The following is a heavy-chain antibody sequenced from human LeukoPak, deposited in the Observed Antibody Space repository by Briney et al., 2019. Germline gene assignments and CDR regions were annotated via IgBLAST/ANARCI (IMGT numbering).Heavy chain of an antibody. CDR3: ASEGSLSAFDI. D-gene: IGHD1-26*01. Sequence: SETLSLTCTVSRGSISSYYWSWIRQPPGNGLEWIGYIYYSGSTNYNPSLKSRVTISVDTSKNQFSLKLSSVAAADTAVYYCASEGSLSAFDIWGQGTMVTVSS. J-gene: IGHJ3*02. CDR1: RGSISSYY. CDR2: IYYSGST. V-gene: IGHV4-59*01.